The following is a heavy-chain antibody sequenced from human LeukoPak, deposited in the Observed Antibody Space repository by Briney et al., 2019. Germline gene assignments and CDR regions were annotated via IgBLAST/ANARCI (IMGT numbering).Heavy chain of an antibody. CDR3: ARVVRGVPNRLDY. V-gene: IGHV1-69*05. D-gene: IGHD3-10*01. J-gene: IGHJ4*02. Sequence: SVKVSCKASGGTFSSYAISWVRQAPGQGLEWMGGIIPIFGTANYAQKLQGRVTMTTDTSTSTAYMELRSLRSDDTAVYYCARVVRGVPNRLDYWGQGTLVTVSS. CDR2: IIPIFGTA. CDR1: GGTFSSYA.